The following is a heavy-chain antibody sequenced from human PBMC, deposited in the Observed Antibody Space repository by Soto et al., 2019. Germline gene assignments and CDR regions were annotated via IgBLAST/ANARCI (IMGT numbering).Heavy chain of an antibody. CDR1: GFTVSGSH. Sequence: EVQVVESGGDLIQPGGSLRLSCAVSGFTVSGSHMSWVRLAPGRGLEWVSAIYSDGSTWYADSVKGRFTISRDISKDTWYLQMDTLRAEDMAVYYCARSYKWTGLFDSWGRGTLVTAFS. CDR2: IYSDGST. D-gene: IGHD1-20*01. CDR3: ARSYKWTGLFDS. V-gene: IGHV3-53*01. J-gene: IGHJ4*02.